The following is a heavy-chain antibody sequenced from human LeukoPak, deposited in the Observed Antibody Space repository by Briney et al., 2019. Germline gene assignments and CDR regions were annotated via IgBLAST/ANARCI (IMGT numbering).Heavy chain of an antibody. Sequence: GGSLRLSCAGSGFHFINAKMTWVRQAPGKGLEWVAAISYDGTMKYYADSVKGRFTISRDNSKNTLYLQMNSLRAEDTAIYYCATYRQVLLPFESWGQGTLVTVSS. J-gene: IGHJ4*02. CDR2: ISYDGTMK. CDR3: ATYRQVLLPFES. V-gene: IGHV3-33*05. CDR1: GFHFINAK. D-gene: IGHD2-8*02.